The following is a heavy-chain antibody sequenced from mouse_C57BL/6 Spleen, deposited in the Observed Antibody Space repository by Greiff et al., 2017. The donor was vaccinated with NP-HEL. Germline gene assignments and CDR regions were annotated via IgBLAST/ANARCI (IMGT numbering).Heavy chain of an antibody. V-gene: IGHV1-64*01. CDR3: ARSPDYDGEGFAY. CDR1: GYTFTSYW. CDR2: IHPNSGST. J-gene: IGHJ3*01. D-gene: IGHD2-4*01. Sequence: QVQLQQPGAELVKPGASVKLSCKASGYTFTSYWMHWVKQRPGQGLEWIGMIHPNSGSTNYNEKFKSKATLTVDKSSSTAYMQLSSLTSEDSAVYYCARSPDYDGEGFAYWGQGTLVTVSA.